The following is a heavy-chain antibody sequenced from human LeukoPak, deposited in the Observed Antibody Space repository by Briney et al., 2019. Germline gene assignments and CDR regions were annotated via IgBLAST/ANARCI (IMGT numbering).Heavy chain of an antibody. D-gene: IGHD2-15*01. J-gene: IGHJ6*03. CDR1: GFTFSDYN. CDR2: ISRSRSTK. CDR3: ARVLRYCSGGNCYSGGLGYMDV. Sequence: GGSLRLSCAASGFTFSDYNMRWIRQAPGKGLEWVSSISRSRSTKYYADSVKGRFTISRDNAKNSLFLQMNSLRAEDTAVYYCARVLRYCSGGNCYSGGLGYMDVWGKGTTVTISS. V-gene: IGHV3-11*01.